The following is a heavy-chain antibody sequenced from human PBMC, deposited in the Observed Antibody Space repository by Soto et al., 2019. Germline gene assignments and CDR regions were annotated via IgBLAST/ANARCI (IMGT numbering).Heavy chain of an antibody. CDR1: GYTFTGYY. CDR2: INPNSGGT. V-gene: IGHV1-2*04. D-gene: IGHD3-9*01. CDR3: ARSPYYDILTGYSPRGNYFDY. J-gene: IGHJ4*02. Sequence: AASVTVSCKASGYTFTGYYRHWVRQAPGQGLEWMGWINPNSGGTNYAQKFQGWVTMTRDTSISTAYMELSRLRSDDTAVYYCARSPYYDILTGYSPRGNYFDYWGQGTLVTVSS.